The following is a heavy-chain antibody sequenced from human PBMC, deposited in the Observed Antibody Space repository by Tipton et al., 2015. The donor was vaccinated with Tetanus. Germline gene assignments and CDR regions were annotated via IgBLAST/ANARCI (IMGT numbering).Heavy chain of an antibody. CDR1: GGSISSSSYY. CDR3: ARDPQFCTGSTCHSFDF. CDR2: IYYSGST. J-gene: IGHJ4*02. Sequence: TLSLTCTVSGGSISSSSYYWGWIRQPPGKGLEWIGSIYYSGSTYYNPSLTSRVTISVDKSKNQFSLKLNSVTAADTAVYYCARDPQFCTGSTCHSFDFWGQGTLVTVSS. D-gene: IGHD2-8*02. V-gene: IGHV4-39*07.